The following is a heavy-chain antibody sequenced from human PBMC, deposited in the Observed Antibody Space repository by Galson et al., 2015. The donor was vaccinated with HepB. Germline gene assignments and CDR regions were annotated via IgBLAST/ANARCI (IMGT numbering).Heavy chain of an antibody. Sequence: SLRLSCAASGFTLSGYAIHWVRQAPGKGLEWVTVISYDGRNQNYADSVMGRFTISRDNSKDTVYLQMSSLRADDTAVYYCARDSGYVSGWYAGRGGFDYWGQGTLVTVSS. J-gene: IGHJ4*02. CDR1: GFTLSGYA. V-gene: IGHV3-30*03. CDR3: ARDSGYVSGWYAGRGGFDY. D-gene: IGHD6-19*01. CDR2: ISYDGRNQ.